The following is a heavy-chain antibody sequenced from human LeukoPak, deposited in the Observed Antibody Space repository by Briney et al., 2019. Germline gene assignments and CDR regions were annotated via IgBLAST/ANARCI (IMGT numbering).Heavy chain of an antibody. J-gene: IGHJ4*02. V-gene: IGHV3-21*01. CDR3: ASYDSSGYYGSDY. CDR1: GFTFSSYS. D-gene: IGHD3-22*01. Sequence: GGSLRLSCAASGFTFSSYSMNWVRQAPGKGLEWVSSISSSSSYIYYADSVKGRFTISRDNAKNSLYLQMNSLRAEDTAVYYCASYDSSGYYGSDYWGQGTLVTVSS. CDR2: ISSSSSYI.